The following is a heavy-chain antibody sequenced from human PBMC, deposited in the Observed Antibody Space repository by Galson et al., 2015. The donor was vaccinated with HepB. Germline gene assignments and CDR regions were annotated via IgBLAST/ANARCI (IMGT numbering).Heavy chain of an antibody. CDR1: GFTFSDYY. Sequence: SLRLSCAASGFTFSDYYMNWVRQAPGKGLEWISYISSDSRYTSYADSVKGRFTITRDSAKNSLYLQMNSLRAEDTAVYYCASPYYYDSAGFYFWGQGTLVTVSS. J-gene: IGHJ4*02. CDR2: ISSDSRYT. D-gene: IGHD3-22*01. V-gene: IGHV3-11*06. CDR3: ASPYYYDSAGFYF.